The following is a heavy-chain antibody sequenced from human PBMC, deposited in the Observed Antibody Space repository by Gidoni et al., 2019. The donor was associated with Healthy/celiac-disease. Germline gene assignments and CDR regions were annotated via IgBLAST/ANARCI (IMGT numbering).Heavy chain of an antibody. Sequence: QVQLQQWGAGLLKPSETLSLTCAVYGGSFSGYYWSWIRQPPGKGLEWIGEINHSGSTNYNPSLKSRVTISVDTSKNQFSLKLSSVTAADTAVYYCALSGGDYKYYYYGMDVWGQGTTVTVSS. J-gene: IGHJ6*02. CDR3: ALSGGDYKYYYYGMDV. V-gene: IGHV4-34*01. D-gene: IGHD2-21*02. CDR2: INHSGST. CDR1: GGSFSGYY.